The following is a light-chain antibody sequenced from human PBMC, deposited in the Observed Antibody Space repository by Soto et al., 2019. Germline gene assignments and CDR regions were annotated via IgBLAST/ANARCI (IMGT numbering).Light chain of an antibody. V-gene: IGLV3-1*01. J-gene: IGLJ2*01. CDR1: KLGDKY. CDR3: QAWDSSTGVI. CDR2: QDT. Sequence: SSELTQPPSVSVSPGQTASITCFGDKLGDKYACWYQQKPGQSPVLVMYQDTKRPSGIPERFSASNSGNTATLTISGTQAMDEADYYCQAWDSSTGVIFGGGTKLTVL.